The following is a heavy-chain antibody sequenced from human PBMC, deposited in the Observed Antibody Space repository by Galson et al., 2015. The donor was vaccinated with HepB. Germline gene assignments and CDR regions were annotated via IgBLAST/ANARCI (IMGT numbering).Heavy chain of an antibody. CDR1: GYTFTDYY. J-gene: IGHJ4*02. CDR3: ATPLQGYSSGWPLPDY. V-gene: IGHV1-69-2*01. CDR2: VDPEDGET. D-gene: IGHD6-19*01. Sequence: VKVSCKASGYTFTDYYMHWVQQAPGKGLEWMGLVDPEDGETIYAEKFQGRVTITADTSTDTAYMELSSLRSEDTAVYYCATPLQGYSSGWPLPDYWGQGTLVTVSS.